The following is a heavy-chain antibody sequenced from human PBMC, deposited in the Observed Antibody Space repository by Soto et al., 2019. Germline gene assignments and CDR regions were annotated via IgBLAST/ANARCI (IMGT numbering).Heavy chain of an antibody. J-gene: IGHJ4*02. CDR3: TKDRSLVRGPIPY. CDR1: GFTFSSYG. D-gene: IGHD3-10*01. Sequence: GGSLILSCSASGFTFSSYGMHWVRQAPGKGLEWVAVISYDGSNKYYADSVKGRFTISRDNSKNTLYLQMNSLRAEDTAVYYCTKDRSLVRGPIPYWGQGTLVTVSS. CDR2: ISYDGSNK. V-gene: IGHV3-30*18.